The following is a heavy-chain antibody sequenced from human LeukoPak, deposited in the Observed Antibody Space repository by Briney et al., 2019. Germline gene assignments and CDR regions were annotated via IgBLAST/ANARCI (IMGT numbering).Heavy chain of an antibody. Sequence: ASVKVSCKASGYTFTSYGISWVRQAPGQGLAWMGWISAYNGNTNYAQKLQGRVTMTTDTSTSTAYMELRSLRSDDTAVYYCARRGEGSGSYSTADYWGQGTLVTVSS. J-gene: IGHJ4*02. CDR2: ISAYNGNT. V-gene: IGHV1-18*01. CDR1: GYTFTSYG. D-gene: IGHD3-10*01. CDR3: ARRGEGSGSYSTADY.